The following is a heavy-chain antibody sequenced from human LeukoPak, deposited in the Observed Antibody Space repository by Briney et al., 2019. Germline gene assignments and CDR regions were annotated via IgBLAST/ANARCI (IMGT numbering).Heavy chain of an antibody. Sequence: GSLRLSCAASGFTFSSTSMSWVRQAPGKGLEWVAVTVGGGDGTYYADSVKGRFTISRDNSNNTLYLQMNNLRAEDTAIYYCARVGSRYCSGANCYDGFWGQGTLVSVSS. CDR2: TVGGGDGT. CDR3: ARVGSRYCSGANCYDGF. V-gene: IGHV3-23*01. J-gene: IGHJ4*02. CDR1: GFTFSSTS. D-gene: IGHD2-15*01.